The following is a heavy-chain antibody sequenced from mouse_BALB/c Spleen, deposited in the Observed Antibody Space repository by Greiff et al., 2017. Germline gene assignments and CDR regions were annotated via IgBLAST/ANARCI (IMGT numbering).Heavy chain of an antibody. V-gene: IGHV5-9-4*01. CDR2: ISSGGSYT. CDR1: GFTFSSYA. Sequence: EVMLVESGGGLVKPGGSLKLSCAASGFTFSSYAMSWVRQSPEKRLEWVAEISSGGSYTYYPDTVTGRFTISRDNAKNTLYLEMSSLRSEDTAMYYCARKARSTMITTGAMDYWGQGTSVTVSS. CDR3: ARKARSTMITTGAMDY. J-gene: IGHJ4*01. D-gene: IGHD2-4*01.